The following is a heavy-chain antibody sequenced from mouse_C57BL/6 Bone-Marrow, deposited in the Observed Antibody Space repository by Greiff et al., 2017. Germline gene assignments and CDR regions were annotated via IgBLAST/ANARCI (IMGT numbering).Heavy chain of an antibody. CDR2: IWSGGST. Sequence: VKLVESGPGLVQPSQSLSITCTASGFSLTSYGVHWVRQSPGKGLEWLGVIWSGGSTDYNAAFIPSLSISKDNTKCQVFFKMNSLQADDAAIYYCARGDYCSSYRGYFDDWGTGTTLTVSS. D-gene: IGHD1-1*01. CDR3: ARGDYCSSYRGYFDD. V-gene: IGHV2-2*01. CDR1: GFSLTSYG. J-gene: IGHJ2*01.